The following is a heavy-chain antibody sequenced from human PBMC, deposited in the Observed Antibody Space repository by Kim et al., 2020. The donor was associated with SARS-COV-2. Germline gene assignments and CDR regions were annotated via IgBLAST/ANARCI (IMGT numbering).Heavy chain of an antibody. CDR1: GYTFRNYG. V-gene: IGHV1-18*01. CDR2: ISTYNGNT. J-gene: IGHJ4*02. CDR3: ARATNLYGGKDY. D-gene: IGHD3-16*01. Sequence: ASVKVSCKASGYTFRNYGFSWVRQAPGQGLEWMGWISTYNGNTKYAEKFQGRVTMTTDSSRTTAYMELRSLRPDDTAVYCFARATNLYGGKDYWGQGPLV.